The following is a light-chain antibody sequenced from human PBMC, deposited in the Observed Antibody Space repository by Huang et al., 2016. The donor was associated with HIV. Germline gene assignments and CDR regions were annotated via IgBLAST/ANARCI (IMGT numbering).Light chain of an antibody. CDR2: GAS. CDR3: QHYGNSPPYT. CDR1: QSVGNF. Sequence: EIVLTQSPDTLSLSPGERATLSCRASQSVGNFLAWYQQKPGQAPRLLIYGASTRATGIPDRCSGSGAGTDFTLTISRLEPEDFAVYYCQHYGNSPPYTFGQGTKLEIK. V-gene: IGKV3-20*01. J-gene: IGKJ2*01.